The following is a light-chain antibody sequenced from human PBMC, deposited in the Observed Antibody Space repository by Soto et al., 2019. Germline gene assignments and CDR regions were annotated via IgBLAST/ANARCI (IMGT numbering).Light chain of an antibody. CDR1: QSVSSN. J-gene: IGKJ5*01. CDR2: GEY. CDR3: KQYTGPQTT. Sequence: EIVMTQSPATLSLVPGSRSTLSCRASQSVSSNLAWYQQKPGQDPRLIIYGEYTRAAGIQDRFSGSGSGTDFTLTITRIEPEDSAVYFCKQYTGPQTTLGKGKRLEIK. V-gene: IGKV3-20*01.